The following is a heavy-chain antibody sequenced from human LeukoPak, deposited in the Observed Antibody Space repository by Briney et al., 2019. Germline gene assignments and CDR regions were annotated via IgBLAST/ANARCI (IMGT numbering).Heavy chain of an antibody. Sequence: XQAPGXXXEWXANINEDGSNKWHLGSVKGRFTVSRDNARNSLYLQMNSLRVEDTAVYYCTRVIVAVPGYFDYFDFWGQGVLVTVSS. V-gene: IGHV3-7*01. CDR3: TRVIVAVPGYFDYFDF. CDR2: INEDGSNK. D-gene: IGHD6-19*01. J-gene: IGHJ4*02.